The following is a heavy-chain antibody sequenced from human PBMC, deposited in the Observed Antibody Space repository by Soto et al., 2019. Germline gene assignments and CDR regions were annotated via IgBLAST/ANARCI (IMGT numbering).Heavy chain of an antibody. CDR1: GFTFSSYG. Sequence: QVQLVESGGGVVQPGRSLRLSCAASGFTFSSYGMHWVRQAPGKGLEWVAVIWYDGSNKYYADSVKGRFTISRDNSKNTLYLQMNSLRAEDTAVYYCARDRGPDIVVVPGRDYGMDVWGQGTTVTVSS. CDR3: ARDRGPDIVVVPGRDYGMDV. V-gene: IGHV3-33*01. J-gene: IGHJ6*02. CDR2: IWYDGSNK. D-gene: IGHD2-2*01.